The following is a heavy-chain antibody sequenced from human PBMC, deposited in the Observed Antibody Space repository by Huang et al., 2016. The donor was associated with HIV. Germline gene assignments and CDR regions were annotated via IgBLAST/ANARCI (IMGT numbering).Heavy chain of an antibody. Sequence: QVQLVQSGAEVKKPGSSLKVSCKASGGSFRNFAIGWVRQAPGQGLEWMGGIIPTLGTANYAQKFQGRVKIIADESTRTAYMELSSLRSEDTAVYYCATVDYYDTSGPQRGYFDNWGQGTLVTVSS. V-gene: IGHV1-69*01. CDR2: IIPTLGTA. CDR3: ATVDYYDTSGPQRGYFDN. CDR1: GGSFRNFA. D-gene: IGHD3-22*01. J-gene: IGHJ4*02.